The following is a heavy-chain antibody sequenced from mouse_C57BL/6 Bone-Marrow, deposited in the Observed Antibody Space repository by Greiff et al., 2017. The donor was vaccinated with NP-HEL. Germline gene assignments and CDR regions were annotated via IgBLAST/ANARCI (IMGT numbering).Heavy chain of an antibody. V-gene: IGHV1-64*01. D-gene: IGHD2-4*01. CDR3: AASVMITVLDY. CDR2: IHPNSGST. CDR1: GYTFTSYW. J-gene: IGHJ2*01. Sequence: QVQLQQSGAELVKPGASVKLSCKASGYTFTSYWMHWVKQRPGQGLEWIGMIHPNSGSTNYNEKFKSKATLTVDKSSSTAYMQLSSLTSEDSAVYDCAASVMITVLDYWGQGTTLTVSS.